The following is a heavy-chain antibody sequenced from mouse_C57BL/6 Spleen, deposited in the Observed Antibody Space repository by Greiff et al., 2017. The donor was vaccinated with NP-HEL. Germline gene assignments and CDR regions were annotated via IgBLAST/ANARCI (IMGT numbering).Heavy chain of an antibody. CDR2: INPGSGGT. Sequence: VQLQQSGAELVRPGTSVKVSCKASGYAFPNYLIEWVKQRPGQGLEWIGVINPGSGGTNYTETFKGKATLTAEKSSSTAYMQRSSLTSEDAAVYFCARCYGPSGGYFDYWGQGTTLTVSS. CDR3: ARCYGPSGGYFDY. D-gene: IGHD1-1*01. CDR1: GYAFPNYL. V-gene: IGHV1-54*01. J-gene: IGHJ2*01.